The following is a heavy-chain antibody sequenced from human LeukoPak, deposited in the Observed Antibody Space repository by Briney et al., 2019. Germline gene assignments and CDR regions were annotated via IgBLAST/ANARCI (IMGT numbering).Heavy chain of an antibody. CDR3: VRDHHRRLYDNQARDTFDI. D-gene: IGHD3-22*01. V-gene: IGHV3-48*01. CDR1: EFIFSSYS. CDR2: ISSSSSPI. Sequence: GGSLRLSCAASEFIFSSYSINWVRQAPGKGLEWVSYISSSSSPIYYADSVKGRFTISRDNAKNSLYLQMNSLRAEDTAVYYGVRDHHRRLYDNQARDTFDIWGQGTMVTVSS. J-gene: IGHJ3*02.